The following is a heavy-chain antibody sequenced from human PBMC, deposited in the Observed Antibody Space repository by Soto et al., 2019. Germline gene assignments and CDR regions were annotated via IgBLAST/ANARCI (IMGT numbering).Heavy chain of an antibody. V-gene: IGHV3-48*01. CDR3: ARDRASGSSSRAFDL. D-gene: IGHD3-10*01. CDR2: ISGGSNTI. Sequence: PGGSLRLSCTGSGFNFSDYALTWLRQAPGKGLEWVSYISGGSNTIYYADSLKGRFTISRDNAKNSLFLQMNSLRAEDTALYYCARDRASGSSSRAFDLWGQGTMVTVSS. CDR1: GFNFSDYA. J-gene: IGHJ3*01.